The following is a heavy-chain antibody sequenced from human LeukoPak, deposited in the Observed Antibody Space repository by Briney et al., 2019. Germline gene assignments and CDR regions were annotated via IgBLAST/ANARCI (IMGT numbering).Heavy chain of an antibody. CDR3: ARMNSGTYFDY. Sequence: PGGSLRLSCAATGFTVSSNYMSSVRQAPGKGLEWVSVLYSDASTYYADSVKGRFIISRLSSENTLYLQMNSLRVEDTAVYYCARMNSGTYFDYWGQGTLVSVSS. V-gene: IGHV3-53*04. CDR2: LYSDAST. J-gene: IGHJ4*02. D-gene: IGHD1-26*01. CDR1: GFTVSSNY.